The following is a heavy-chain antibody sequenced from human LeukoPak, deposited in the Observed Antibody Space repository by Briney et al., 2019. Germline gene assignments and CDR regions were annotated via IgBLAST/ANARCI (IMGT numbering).Heavy chain of an antibody. CDR3: ARDTNWGFDY. J-gene: IGHJ4*02. V-gene: IGHV3-48*02. D-gene: IGHD7-27*01. Sequence: GRSLRLSCAASGFTFSTNSMNWVRQAPGKGLEWISYITSTSSANYYADSVKGRFTISRDNAKNLLYLQMNSLRDEDTALYYCARDTNWGFDYWGQGTLVTVSS. CDR1: GFTFSTNS. CDR2: ITSTSSAN.